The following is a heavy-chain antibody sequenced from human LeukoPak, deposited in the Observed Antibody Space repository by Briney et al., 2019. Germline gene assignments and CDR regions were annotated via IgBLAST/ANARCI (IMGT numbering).Heavy chain of an antibody. CDR3: AREYSSNWFHGMDV. D-gene: IGHD6-13*01. J-gene: IGHJ6*02. V-gene: IGHV1-3*01. Sequence: GASVKVSCKAAGYTFTSHIMHWVRQAPGQGLEWMGWINAGNGNTKYSQKFQGRVTITRDTSASTMYMGLSSLRSEDTAVYYCAREYSSNWFHGMDVWGQGTTVTVSS. CDR1: GYTFTSHI. CDR2: INAGNGNT.